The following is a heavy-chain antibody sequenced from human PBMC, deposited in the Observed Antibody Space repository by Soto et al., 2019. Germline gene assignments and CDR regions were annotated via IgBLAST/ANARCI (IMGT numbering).Heavy chain of an antibody. D-gene: IGHD1-20*01. J-gene: IGHJ5*02. CDR2: INHSGST. CDR1: GGSFSGYY. Sequence: PSETLSLTCAVYGGSFSGYYWSWIRQPPGKGLEWIGEINHSGSTNYNPSLKSRVTISVDTSKNQFSLKLSSVTAADTAVYYCARKHNWEGGWFDPWGQGTLVTVSS. V-gene: IGHV4-34*01. CDR3: ARKHNWEGGWFDP.